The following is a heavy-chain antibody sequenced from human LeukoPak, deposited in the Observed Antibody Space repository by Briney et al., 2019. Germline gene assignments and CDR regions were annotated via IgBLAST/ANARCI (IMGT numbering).Heavy chain of an antibody. CDR2: INGDGSST. CDR1: GFTLSSYW. Sequence: GGSLRLSCAASGFTLSSYWMHWVRQAPGKGLVWVSRINGDGSSTTYADSVKGRFTISRDNAKNTLYLQMNSLRAEDTGVYYCARIASHSSSWYDGGYWGQGTLVTVSS. D-gene: IGHD6-13*01. CDR3: ARIASHSSSWYDGGY. J-gene: IGHJ4*02. V-gene: IGHV3-74*01.